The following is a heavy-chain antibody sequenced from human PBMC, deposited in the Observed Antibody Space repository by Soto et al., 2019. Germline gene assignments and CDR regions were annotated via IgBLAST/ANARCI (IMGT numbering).Heavy chain of an antibody. CDR2: IYYSGST. V-gene: IGHV4-59*01. CDR1: GGSISSYY. Sequence: SETLSLTCTVSGGSISSYYWSWIRQPPGKGLEWIGYIYYSGSTNYNPSLKSRVTISVDTSKNQFSLKLSSVTAADTAVYYCARAYWRGGSCYSSNWFDPWGQGTLVTVSS. J-gene: IGHJ5*02. D-gene: IGHD2-15*01. CDR3: ARAYWRGGSCYSSNWFDP.